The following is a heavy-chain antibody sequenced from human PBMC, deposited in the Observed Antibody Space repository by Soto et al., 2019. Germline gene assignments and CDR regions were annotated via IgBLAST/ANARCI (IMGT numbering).Heavy chain of an antibody. CDR2: MEPNSGNT. Sequence: QVQLVQSGAEVKKPGASVKVSCKASGYTFTNYDINWVRQAPGQGLEWMGWMEPNSGNTDYAQKFQGRVTITRNTSISTAYLELSSLSSEDTAVYYCARGRGWRDYWGQGTLVTVSS. D-gene: IGHD6-19*01. V-gene: IGHV1-8*01. CDR3: ARGRGWRDY. J-gene: IGHJ4*02. CDR1: GYTFTNYD.